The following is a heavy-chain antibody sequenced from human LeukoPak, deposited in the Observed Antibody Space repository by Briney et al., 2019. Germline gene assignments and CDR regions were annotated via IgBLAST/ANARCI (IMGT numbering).Heavy chain of an antibody. CDR3: AKERGNDFGASSPYFDN. CDR2: IFGSGHST. D-gene: IGHD4-23*01. V-gene: IGHV3-23*01. CDR1: GFTFSNYA. J-gene: IGHJ4*02. Sequence: TGGSLRLSCAASGFTFSNYAMTWVRQAPGKGLEWVSTIFGSGHSTYYADSVKSRFTISRDNSKNTLYLQMNRLRAEDTAVYYCAKERGNDFGASSPYFDNWGQGTLVTVYS.